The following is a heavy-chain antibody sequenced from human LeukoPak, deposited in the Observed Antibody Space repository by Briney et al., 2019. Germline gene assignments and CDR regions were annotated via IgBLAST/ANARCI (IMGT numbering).Heavy chain of an antibody. D-gene: IGHD2-2*01. CDR2: IYPGDSDT. CDR3: ARRGYCSSTSCLPFDY. CDR1: GYSFTSYW. V-gene: IGHV5-51*01. Sequence: GESLQISCKGSGYSFTSYWIGWVRQMPGKGLEWMGIIYPGDSDTRYSPSFQGQVTISADKSISTAYLQWSSLKASDTAMYYCARRGYCSSTSCLPFDYWGQGTLVTVSS. J-gene: IGHJ4*02.